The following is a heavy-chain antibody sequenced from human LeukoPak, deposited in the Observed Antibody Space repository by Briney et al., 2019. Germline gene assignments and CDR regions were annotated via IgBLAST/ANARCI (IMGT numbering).Heavy chain of an antibody. CDR2: IYYSGGT. V-gene: IGHV4-59*01. CDR3: ARVGSGSFDY. D-gene: IGHD1-1*01. Sequence: SETLSLTRTVSGGSISTYYWSWIRQPPGKGLEWIGYIYYSGGTNYNPSLKSRITTSLDTSKNQFSLRLSSVTAADTAVYYCARVGSGSFDYWGQGTLVTVSS. CDR1: GGSISTYY. J-gene: IGHJ4*02.